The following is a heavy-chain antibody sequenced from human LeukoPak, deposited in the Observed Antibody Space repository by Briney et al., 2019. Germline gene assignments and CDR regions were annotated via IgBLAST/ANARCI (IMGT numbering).Heavy chain of an antibody. V-gene: IGHV3-30*18. Sequence: GGSLRLSCAASGFTFSSYGMHWVRQAPGKGLEWVAVISYDGSNKYYADSVKGRFTISRDNSKNTLYLQMNSLRAEDTAVYYCAKKGYYDGSGYYMYYFDHWGQGTLVTVSS. J-gene: IGHJ4*02. CDR2: ISYDGSNK. CDR3: AKKGYYDGSGYYMYYFDH. CDR1: GFTFSSYG. D-gene: IGHD3-22*01.